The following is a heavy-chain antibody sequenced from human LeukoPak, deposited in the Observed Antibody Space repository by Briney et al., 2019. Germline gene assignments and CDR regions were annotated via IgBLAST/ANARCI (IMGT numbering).Heavy chain of an antibody. Sequence: ASVKVSCKASGYTFTGYYMHWVRQAPGQGLEWMGWINPNSGSTNYAQKFQGRVTMTRDTSISTAYMELSRLRSDDTAVYYCARGVYYDDQEVDYWGQGTLVTVSS. V-gene: IGHV1-2*02. CDR2: INPNSGST. CDR3: ARGVYYDDQEVDY. D-gene: IGHD3-22*01. CDR1: GYTFTGYY. J-gene: IGHJ4*02.